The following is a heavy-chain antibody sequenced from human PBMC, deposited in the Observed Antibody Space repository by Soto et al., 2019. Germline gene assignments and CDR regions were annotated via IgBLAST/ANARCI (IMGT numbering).Heavy chain of an antibody. V-gene: IGHV1-3*01. CDR1: GYTFTSYA. J-gene: IGHJ5*02. CDR2: INAGNGNT. CDR3: GRDPNIVVVVAATVPGSWFDP. D-gene: IGHD2-15*01. Sequence: ASVKVSCKASGYTFTSYAMHWVRQAPGQRLEWMGWINAGNGNTKYSQKFQGRVTITRDTSASTAYMELSSLRSEDTAVYYCGRDPNIVVVVAATVPGSWFDPWGQGTLVTVSS.